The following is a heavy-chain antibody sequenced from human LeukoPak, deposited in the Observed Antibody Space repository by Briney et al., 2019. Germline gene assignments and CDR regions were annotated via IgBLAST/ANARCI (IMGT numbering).Heavy chain of an antibody. V-gene: IGHV1-18*01. Sequence: GASVKVSCKASGYTFTNYGITWVRQAPGQGLALMGWISAYNGDTKYAQNVQGRLTMTTDASTSTAYMELRSLTSDDTAVYYCARDFSNTSGFKVVVDFWGQGTLVTVSS. CDR1: GYTFTNYG. CDR3: ARDFSNTSGFKVVVDF. D-gene: IGHD1-26*01. J-gene: IGHJ4*02. CDR2: ISAYNGDT.